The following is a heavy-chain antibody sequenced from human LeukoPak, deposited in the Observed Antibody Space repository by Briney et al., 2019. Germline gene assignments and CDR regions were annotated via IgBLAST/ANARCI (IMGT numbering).Heavy chain of an antibody. V-gene: IGHV4-34*01. CDR2: IDHSGST. CDR3: ARGYDSSAYYPFNY. J-gene: IGHJ4*02. Sequence: SETLSLTCAVYGGSFSGYYWSWIRQPPGKGLEWIGEIDHSGSTNYNPSLKSRVTISVDTSKNQFSLMLSSVTAADTAVYYCARGYDSSAYYPFNYWGQGTLVTVSS. CDR1: GGSFSGYY. D-gene: IGHD3-22*01.